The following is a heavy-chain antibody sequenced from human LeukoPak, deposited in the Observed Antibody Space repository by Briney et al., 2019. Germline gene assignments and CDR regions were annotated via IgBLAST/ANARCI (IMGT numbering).Heavy chain of an antibody. V-gene: IGHV1-69*05. Sequence: SVKVSCKASGYTFTSYYMPWVRQAPGQGLEWMGGIIPIFGTANYAQKFQGRVTITTDESTSTAYMELSSPRSEDTAVYYCARDSAARLVYAIGNAFDIWGQGTMVTVSS. CDR2: IIPIFGTA. CDR3: ARDSAARLVYAIGNAFDI. CDR1: GYTFTSYY. D-gene: IGHD2-8*01. J-gene: IGHJ3*02.